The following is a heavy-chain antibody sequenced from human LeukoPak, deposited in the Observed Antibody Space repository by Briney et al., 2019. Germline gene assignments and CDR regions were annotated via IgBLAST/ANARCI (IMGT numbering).Heavy chain of an antibody. D-gene: IGHD2-2*01. Sequence: SETLSLTCAVYGGSFSGYYWSWIRQPPGKGLEWIGEINHSGSTDYNPSLKSRVTISVDTSKNQSSLKLSSVTAADTAVYYCARGTGGYQLLLYYWGQGTLVTVSS. CDR1: GGSFSGYY. CDR3: ARGTGGYQLLLYY. CDR2: INHSGST. V-gene: IGHV4-34*01. J-gene: IGHJ4*02.